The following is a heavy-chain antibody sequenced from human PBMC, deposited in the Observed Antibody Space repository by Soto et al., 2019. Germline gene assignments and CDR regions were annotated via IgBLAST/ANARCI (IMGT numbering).Heavy chain of an antibody. CDR3: ARVPSGYDYDYYYYGMDV. CDR2: INHSGSN. V-gene: IGHV4-34*01. Sequence: SETLSLTCAVYGESFSDYYWTWLRQPPLKVLEWIGQINHSGSNDHNPSLKRRVTISGDTSKNQISLKLSSVTAADTAVYYCARVPSGYDYDYYYYGMDVWGQGTTVTVSS. D-gene: IGHD5-12*01. CDR1: GESFSDYY. J-gene: IGHJ6*02.